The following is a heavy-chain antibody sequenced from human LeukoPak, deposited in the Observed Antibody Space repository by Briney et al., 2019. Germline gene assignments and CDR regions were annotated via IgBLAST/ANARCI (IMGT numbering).Heavy chain of an antibody. J-gene: IGHJ6*03. CDR3: ARGISRPRIQLWLRHYYYYYMDV. CDR1: GGSFSGYY. D-gene: IGHD5-18*01. CDR2: INHSGST. Sequence: SETLSLTRAVYGGSFSGYYWSWIRQPPGKGLEWIGEINHSGSTNYNPSLKSRVTISVDTSKNQFSLKLSSVTAADTAVYYCARGISRPRIQLWLRHYYYYYMDVWGKGTTVTVSS. V-gene: IGHV4-34*01.